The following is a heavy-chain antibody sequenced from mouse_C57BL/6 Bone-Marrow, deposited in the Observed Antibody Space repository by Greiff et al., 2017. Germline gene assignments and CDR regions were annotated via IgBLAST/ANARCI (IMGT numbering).Heavy chain of an antibody. Sequence: QVHVKQPGAELVKPGASVKLSCKASGYTFTSYWMQWVKQRPGQGLEWIGEIDPSDSYTNYNQKFKGKATLTVDTSSSTAYMQLSSLTSEDSAVYYCARINYGNLYAMDYWGQGTSVTVSS. CDR3: ARINYGNLYAMDY. CDR1: GYTFTSYW. CDR2: IDPSDSYT. J-gene: IGHJ4*01. V-gene: IGHV1-50*01. D-gene: IGHD2-1*01.